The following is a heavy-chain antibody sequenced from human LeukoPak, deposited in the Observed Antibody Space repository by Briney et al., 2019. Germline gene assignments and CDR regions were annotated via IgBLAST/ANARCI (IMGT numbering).Heavy chain of an antibody. CDR3: GTTRY. J-gene: IGHJ4*02. V-gene: IGHV3-23*01. CDR1: GLSFSSYA. CDR2: ISGSGGST. Sequence: VRSLRLSCAASGLSFSSYAMSWVRQAPGEGLWRGSAISGSGGSTYYADSVKGRFTISRDNSKNTLYLQMNSLRAEDTAVYYCGTTRYWGQGTLVTVSS. D-gene: IGHD1-7*01.